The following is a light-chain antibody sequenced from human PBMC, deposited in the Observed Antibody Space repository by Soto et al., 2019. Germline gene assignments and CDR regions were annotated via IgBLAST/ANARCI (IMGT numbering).Light chain of an antibody. CDR3: HQTYSTPQT. V-gene: IGKV1-39*01. J-gene: IGKJ1*01. CDR2: SAS. Sequence: DIQMTQSPSSLSASVGDRVTITCRASQSIGKHLNWYQHKPGKAPKLLIYSASTLQSGVPSRFSGSGSGTDFTLTITSLQPEDFGTYYCHQTYSTPQTFGQGTKVDIK. CDR1: QSIGKH.